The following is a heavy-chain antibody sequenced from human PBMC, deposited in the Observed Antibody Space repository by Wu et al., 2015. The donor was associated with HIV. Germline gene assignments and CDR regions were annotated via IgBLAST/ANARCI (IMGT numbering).Heavy chain of an antibody. D-gene: IGHD5-24*01. CDR2: INPNRGGT. CDR1: GNTFNA. J-gene: IGHJ4*02. V-gene: IGHV1-2*02. Sequence: QVQLVQSGAEVKKPGASVKVSCRASGNTFNAINWVRQAPGQGLEWMGWINPNRGGTKYAQNFQGRVTMTRDTAVSTAYMELNSVRSDDTAVYYCARLQSLHGLYSNADYWGQGTLVTVSS. CDR3: ARLQSLHGLYSNADY.